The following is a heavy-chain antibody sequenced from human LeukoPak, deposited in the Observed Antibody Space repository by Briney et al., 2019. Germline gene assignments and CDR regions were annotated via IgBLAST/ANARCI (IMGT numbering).Heavy chain of an antibody. CDR3: AKDFYYYDSSGLNWFDP. CDR2: ISGSGGST. Sequence: GGSLRLSCTASGFTFGDYAMSWVRQAPGKGLEWVSAISGSGGSTYYADSVKGRFTISRDNSKNTLYLQMNSLRAEDTAVYYCAKDFYYYDSSGLNWFDPWGQGTLVTVSS. V-gene: IGHV3-23*01. D-gene: IGHD3-22*01. J-gene: IGHJ5*02. CDR1: GFTFGDYA.